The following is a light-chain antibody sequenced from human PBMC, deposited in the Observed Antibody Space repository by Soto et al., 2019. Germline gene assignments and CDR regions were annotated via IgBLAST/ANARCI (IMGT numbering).Light chain of an antibody. V-gene: IGKV1-39*01. CDR2: GAS. Sequence: IQLTQSPSSLSASVGDRVTITCRASQRISNFLNWYQHKPGKAPNLLIQGASTLLSGVPSRFSGSGSETDFTLTISSLQPEDFATYYCQQSYRTSYTFGQGTKLEI. CDR1: QRISNF. J-gene: IGKJ2*01. CDR3: QQSYRTSYT.